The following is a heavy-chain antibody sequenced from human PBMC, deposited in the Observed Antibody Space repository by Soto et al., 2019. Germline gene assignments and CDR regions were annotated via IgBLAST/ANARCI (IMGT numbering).Heavy chain of an antibody. CDR1: GGSISSGGYY. Sequence: QVQLQESDPGLVKPSQTLSLTCTVSGGSISSGGYYWSWIRQHPGKGLEGIGYIYYSGSTYYNPSLKSRVTISVDTSKNQFSLKLSSVTAAVTAVYYCARADYYDSSGYYHFDYWGQGTLVTVSS. D-gene: IGHD3-22*01. CDR3: ARADYYDSSGYYHFDY. CDR2: IYYSGST. V-gene: IGHV4-31*03. J-gene: IGHJ4*02.